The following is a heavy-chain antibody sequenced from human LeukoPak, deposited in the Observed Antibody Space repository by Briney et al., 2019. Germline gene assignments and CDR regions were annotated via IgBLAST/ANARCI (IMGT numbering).Heavy chain of an antibody. Sequence: APVKVSCKASGGTFSSYAISWVRQAPGQGLEWMGRIIPILGIANYAQKFQGRVTITADKSTSTAYMELSSLRSEDTAVYYCAREMVVAATRRSGWKFDPWGQGTLVTVSS. CDR3: AREMVVAATRRSGWKFDP. J-gene: IGHJ5*02. CDR2: IIPILGIA. D-gene: IGHD2-15*01. V-gene: IGHV1-69*04. CDR1: GGTFSSYA.